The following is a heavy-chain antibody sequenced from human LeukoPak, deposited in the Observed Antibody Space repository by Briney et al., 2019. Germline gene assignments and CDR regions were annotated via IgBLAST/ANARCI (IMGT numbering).Heavy chain of an antibody. D-gene: IGHD6-13*01. CDR2: ISGSGGST. CDR1: GFTFSSYG. CDR3: AKDKSPYSSSWYRYFQH. Sequence: GGSLRLSCAASGFTFSSYGMSWVRQAPGKGLEWVSAISGSGGSTYYADSVKGRFTISRDNSKNTLYLQMNSLRAEDTAVYYCAKDKSPYSSSWYRYFQHWGQGNLVTVSS. J-gene: IGHJ1*01. V-gene: IGHV3-23*01.